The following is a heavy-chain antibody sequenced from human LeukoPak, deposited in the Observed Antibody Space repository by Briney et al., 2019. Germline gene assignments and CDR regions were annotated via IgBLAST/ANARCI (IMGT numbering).Heavy chain of an antibody. V-gene: IGHV3-23*01. D-gene: IGHD3-22*01. CDR1: GFTFSSYA. CDR3: ARGPPMYSYGSTAYHYDYFEY. CDR2: ISGSGGST. Sequence: PGGSLRLSCAASGFTFSSYAMSWVRQAPGKGLEWVSAISGSGGSTYYAESVKGRFSISRDNSKNTLYLQMNSLRAEDTAVYFCARGPPMYSYGSTAYHYDYFEYWGQGALVTVSS. J-gene: IGHJ4*02.